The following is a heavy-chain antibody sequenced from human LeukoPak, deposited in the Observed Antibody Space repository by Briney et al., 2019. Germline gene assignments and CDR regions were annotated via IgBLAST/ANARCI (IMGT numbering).Heavy chain of an antibody. Sequence: ASVNVSCRASGFTFTGYYLHWVRQAPGQGLEWMGWINPNSGDTNYAQKFQGRVTMTRDTSISTAYMELSRLRSDDTAVFYCARGDSSPYYYFDYWGQGTLVTVSS. CDR1: GFTFTGYY. V-gene: IGHV1-2*02. D-gene: IGHD3-22*01. CDR2: INPNSGDT. J-gene: IGHJ4*02. CDR3: ARGDSSPYYYFDY.